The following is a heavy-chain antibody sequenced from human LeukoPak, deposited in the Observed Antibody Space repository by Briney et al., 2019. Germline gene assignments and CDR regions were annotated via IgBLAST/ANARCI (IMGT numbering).Heavy chain of an antibody. CDR2: IYYSGST. V-gene: IGHV4-59*01. J-gene: IGHJ4*02. D-gene: IGHD1-20*01. CDR3: ARDFRITGTTYYFDY. CDR1: GGSISSYY. Sequence: SETLSLTCTVSGGSISSYYWSWIRQPPGKGLEWIGYIYYSGSTNYNPSLKSRVTISVDTSKNQFSLKPSSVTAADTAVYYCARDFRITGTTYYFDYWGQGTLVTVSS.